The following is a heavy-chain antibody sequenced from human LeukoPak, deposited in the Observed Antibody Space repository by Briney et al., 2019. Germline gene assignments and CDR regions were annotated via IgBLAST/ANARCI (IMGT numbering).Heavy chain of an antibody. CDR3: AREVYVRGGFPTFYYCYYMDV. CDR1: RFTFSSYW. CDR2: IKQDGGEK. Sequence: GGSLRLSCAASRFTFSSYWMSWVRQAPGKGLEWVANIKQDGGEKYYMDSVKGRFIISRDNAKNSLYLLMNSLRAEDTAVYYCAREVYVRGGFPTFYYCYYMDVWGKGTTVTVSS. J-gene: IGHJ6*03. D-gene: IGHD3-10*02. V-gene: IGHV3-7*01.